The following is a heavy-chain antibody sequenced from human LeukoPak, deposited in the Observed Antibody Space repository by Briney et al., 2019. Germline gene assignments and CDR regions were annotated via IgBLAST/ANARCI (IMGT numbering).Heavy chain of an antibody. D-gene: IGHD1-26*01. CDR3: ARERGFYYYYYYMDV. J-gene: IGHJ6*03. Sequence: PSQTLSLTCTVSGGSISSGSYYWSWIRQPAGKGLEWIGRIYTSGSTNYNPSLKSRVTISVDTSKNQVSLKLSSVTAADTAVYYCARERGFYYYYYYMDVWGKGTTVTVSS. V-gene: IGHV4-61*02. CDR2: IYTSGST. CDR1: GGSISSGSYY.